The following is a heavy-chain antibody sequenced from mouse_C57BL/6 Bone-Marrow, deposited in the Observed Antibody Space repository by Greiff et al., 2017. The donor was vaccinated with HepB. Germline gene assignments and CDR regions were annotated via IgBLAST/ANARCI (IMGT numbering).Heavy chain of an antibody. V-gene: IGHV1-9*01. Sequence: VQLQQSGAELMKPGASVKLSCKATGYTFTGYWIEWVKQRPGHGLEWIGEILPGSGSTNYTEKFKGKATFTADTSSNTAYMQLSSLTTEDSAIYYCARVGRGRDFDYWGQGTTLTVSS. D-gene: IGHD3-3*01. J-gene: IGHJ2*01. CDR3: ARVGRGRDFDY. CDR1: GYTFTGYW. CDR2: ILPGSGST.